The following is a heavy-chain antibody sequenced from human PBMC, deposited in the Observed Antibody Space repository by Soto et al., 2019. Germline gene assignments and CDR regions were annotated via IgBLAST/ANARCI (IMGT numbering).Heavy chain of an antibody. CDR1: GGSISSYY. V-gene: IGHV4-59*01. J-gene: IGHJ4*02. Sequence: QVQLQESGPGLVKPSETLSLTCTVSGGSISSYYWSWIRQPPGKGLEWIGYIYYSGSTNYNPSLXGXAXIXXDTSKNQLSLKLSSVTAADTAVYYCARVYAYYFDYWGQGTLVTVSS. CDR3: ARVYAYYFDY. CDR2: IYYSGST. D-gene: IGHD2-8*01.